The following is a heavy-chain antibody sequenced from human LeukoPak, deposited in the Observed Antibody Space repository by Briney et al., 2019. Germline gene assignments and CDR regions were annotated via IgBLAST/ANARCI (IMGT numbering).Heavy chain of an antibody. V-gene: IGHV4-34*01. CDR3: ARDLTADY. J-gene: IGHJ4*02. D-gene: IGHD7-27*01. Sequence: PSETLSLTCAVYGGSLSGYYWSWIRQPPGKGLEWIGETNHSGSTNYNPSLKSRVTISVDTSKNQFSLKLSSVTAADTAVYYCARDLTADYWGQGTLVTVSS. CDR2: TNHSGST. CDR1: GGSLSGYY.